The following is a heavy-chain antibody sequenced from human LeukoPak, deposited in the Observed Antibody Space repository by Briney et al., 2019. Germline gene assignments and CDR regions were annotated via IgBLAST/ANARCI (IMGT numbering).Heavy chain of an antibody. D-gene: IGHD2-15*01. Sequence: PGGSLRLSCAPSGFTFSSYGMHWARQDPGKGLEWVAVISYEGRNKYYADSVKGRFTISRDNSKNTLYLQMSSLRAEDTAVYYCAKPSTEDCSGGSCYYFDYWGQGTLVTVSS. V-gene: IGHV3-30*18. J-gene: IGHJ4*02. CDR1: GFTFSSYG. CDR3: AKPSTEDCSGGSCYYFDY. CDR2: ISYEGRNK.